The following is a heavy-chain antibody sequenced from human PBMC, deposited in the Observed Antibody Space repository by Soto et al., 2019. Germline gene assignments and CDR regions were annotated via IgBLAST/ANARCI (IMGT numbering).Heavy chain of an antibody. V-gene: IGHV3-15*01. D-gene: IGHD2-15*01. Sequence: NPGGSLRLSCAASGFTFSNAWMSWVRQAPGKGLEWVGRIKSKTDGGTTDYAAPVKGRFTISRDDSKNTLYLQMNSLKTEDTAVYYCTTGSVLLCSGGSCDIVGVYYYYGMDVWGQGTTVTVSS. CDR2: IKSKTDGGTT. CDR3: TTGSVLLCSGGSCDIVGVYYYYGMDV. J-gene: IGHJ6*02. CDR1: GFTFSNAW.